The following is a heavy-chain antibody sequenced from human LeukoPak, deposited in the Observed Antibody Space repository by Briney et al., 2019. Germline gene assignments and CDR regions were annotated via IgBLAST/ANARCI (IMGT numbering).Heavy chain of an antibody. V-gene: IGHV1-2*02. Sequence: ASVKVSCKAPGYTFTGYYMHWVRQAPGQGLEWMGWINPNSGGTNYAQKFQGRVTMTRDTSISTAYMELSRLRSDDTAVCYCARELNYYDSSGYNVGGMDVWGQGTTVTVSS. CDR1: GYTFTGYY. D-gene: IGHD3-22*01. CDR2: INPNSGGT. CDR3: ARELNYYDSSGYNVGGMDV. J-gene: IGHJ6*02.